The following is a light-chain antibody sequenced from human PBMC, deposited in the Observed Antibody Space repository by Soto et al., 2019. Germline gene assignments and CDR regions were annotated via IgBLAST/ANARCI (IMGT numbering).Light chain of an antibody. J-gene: IGKJ3*01. V-gene: IGKV1-27*01. CDR3: QKCDSAPPFT. Sequence: DIQMTQSPSSLSASVGDRVTITCRASQDISNYLAWYQQRPGEVPNLLIYGASTLQSGVPSRFSGSGSGTDFTLTISSLQPEDVATYYCQKCDSAPPFTFGPGTKVDIK. CDR2: GAS. CDR1: QDISNY.